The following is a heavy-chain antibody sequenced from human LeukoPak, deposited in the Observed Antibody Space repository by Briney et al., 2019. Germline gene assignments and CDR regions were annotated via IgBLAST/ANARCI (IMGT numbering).Heavy chain of an antibody. CDR1: GFDVSRNY. CDR2: IYSSGNT. J-gene: IGHJ4*02. D-gene: IGHD4-23*01. Sequence: GGSLRLSCAASGFDVSRNYMNWVRQAPGKGLEWVSAIYSSGNTYYADSVKGRFTISRDNSKNTLYLQMNSLRAEDTAVYYCASAFYGGNPDAGYWGQGTLVTVSS. CDR3: ASAFYGGNPDAGY. V-gene: IGHV3-53*01.